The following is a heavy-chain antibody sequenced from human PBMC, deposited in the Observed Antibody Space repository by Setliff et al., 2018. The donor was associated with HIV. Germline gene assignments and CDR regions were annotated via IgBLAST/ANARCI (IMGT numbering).Heavy chain of an antibody. J-gene: IGHJ4*02. CDR1: GGTFSSYA. CDR2: INPNSGGT. V-gene: IGHV1-2*06. Sequence: GASVKVSCKASGGTFSSYAISWVRQAPGQGLEWMGRINPNSGGTNYAQKFQGRVTMTRDTSINTAYMELSRLRSDDTAMYYCAKDGGELCWGQGTLVTVSS. CDR3: AKDGGELC. D-gene: IGHD2-21*01.